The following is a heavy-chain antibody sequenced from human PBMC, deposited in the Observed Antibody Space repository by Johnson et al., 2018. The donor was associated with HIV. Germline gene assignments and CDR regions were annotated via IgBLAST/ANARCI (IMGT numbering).Heavy chain of an antibody. CDR3: ARVRLPDAFDI. J-gene: IGHJ3*02. CDR2: IYSGGST. CDR1: GFTFSNAW. Sequence: VQLVESGGGLVKPGGSLRLSCAASGFTFSNAWMSWVRQAPGKGLEWVSVIYSGGSTYYADSVKGRFTISRDNSKNTLYLQMNSLRAEDTAVYYCARVRLPDAFDIWGQGTMVTVSS. V-gene: IGHV3-66*01.